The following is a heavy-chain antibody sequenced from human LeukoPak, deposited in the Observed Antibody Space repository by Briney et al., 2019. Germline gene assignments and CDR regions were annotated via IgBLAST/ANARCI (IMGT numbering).Heavy chain of an antibody. D-gene: IGHD2-21*01. V-gene: IGHV3-21*01. J-gene: IGHJ5*02. CDR3: ARLGIGNWFDP. CDR1: GFTFSSYS. Sequence: GGSLRLSCAASGFTFSSYSMNWVRQAPGKGLEWVSSISSSSSYIYYADSVKGRFTISRDNAKNSLYLQMNSLRAEDTAVYYCARLGIGNWFDPWGQGTQVTVSS. CDR2: ISSSSSYI.